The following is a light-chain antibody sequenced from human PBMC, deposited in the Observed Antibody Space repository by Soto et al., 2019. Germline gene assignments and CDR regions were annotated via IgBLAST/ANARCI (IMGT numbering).Light chain of an antibody. CDR1: QSVSSSY. Sequence: EIVLTQSPGTLSLSPGERATLSCRASQSVSSSYLAWYQQKPGQAPRLLIYGASSRATGIPDRFSGSGSGTDFTLTISRLEPEDFAVYYCQQYGRSPPRIFGKETRLEIK. V-gene: IGKV3-20*01. J-gene: IGKJ5*01. CDR2: GAS. CDR3: QQYGRSPPRI.